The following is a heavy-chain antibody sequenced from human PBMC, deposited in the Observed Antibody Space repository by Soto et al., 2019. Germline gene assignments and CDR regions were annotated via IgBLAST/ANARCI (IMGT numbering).Heavy chain of an antibody. CDR1: SYSISGGFY. D-gene: IGHD3-3*01. J-gene: IGHJ5*02. Sequence: SETLSLPCAVSSYSISGGFYWAWIRQPPGKGLEWIGNIYHSGSARYNPSLKSRVTMSVDTSKNNFSLRLTSVTAADTAVYYCARVTIFEYWFDPWGQGILVTVSS. CDR2: IYHSGSA. V-gene: IGHV4-38-2*01. CDR3: ARVTIFEYWFDP.